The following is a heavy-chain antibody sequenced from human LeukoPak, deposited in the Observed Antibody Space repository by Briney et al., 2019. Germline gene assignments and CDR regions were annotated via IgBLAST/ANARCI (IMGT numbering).Heavy chain of an antibody. V-gene: IGHV4-39*01. CDR2: IYYTGST. J-gene: IGHJ4*02. CDR1: GFTFSSYW. D-gene: IGHD6-19*01. CDR3: VKSGGYGLIDY. Sequence: GSLRLSCAASGFTFSSYWMHWVRQPPGKGLEWIGSIYYTGSTYYNASLQSRVTISIDMSKNQFSLRLSSVTAADTAMYYCVKSGGYGLIDYWGQGTLVTVSS.